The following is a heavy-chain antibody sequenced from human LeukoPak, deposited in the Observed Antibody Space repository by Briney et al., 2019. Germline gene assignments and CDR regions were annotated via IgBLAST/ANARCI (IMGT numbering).Heavy chain of an antibody. CDR3: ASFYCSGGSCYQYFSYYYMDV. J-gene: IGHJ6*03. CDR1: GGSISSSSYY. D-gene: IGHD2-15*01. Sequence: SETLSLTCTVSGGSISSSSYYWGWIRQPPGKGLEWIASIYYSGSTYYNPSLQSPVTISVDTSKNQFYLKLNSVTAADTAVYYCASFYCSGGSCYQYFSYYYMDVWGKGTTVTISS. V-gene: IGHV4-39*01. CDR2: IYYSGST.